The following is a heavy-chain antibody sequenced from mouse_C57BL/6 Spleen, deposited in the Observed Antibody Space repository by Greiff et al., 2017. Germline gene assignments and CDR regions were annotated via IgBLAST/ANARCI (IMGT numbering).Heavy chain of an antibody. V-gene: IGHV3-6*01. CDR3: ARRDDYDLAWFAY. D-gene: IGHD2-4*01. Sequence: EVKLLESGPGLVKPSQSLSLTCSVTGYSITSGYYWNWIRQFPGNKLEWMGYISYDGSNNYNPSLKNRISITRDTSKNQFFLKLNSVTTEDTATYYCARRDDYDLAWFAYWGQGTLVTVSA. J-gene: IGHJ3*01. CDR2: ISYDGSN. CDR1: GYSITSGYY.